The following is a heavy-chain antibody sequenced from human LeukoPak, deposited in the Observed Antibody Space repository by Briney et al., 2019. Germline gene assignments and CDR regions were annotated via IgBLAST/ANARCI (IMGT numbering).Heavy chain of an antibody. CDR1: GDTFAGYY. Sequence: ASVKVSCKASGDTFAGYYLHWVRQAPRQGLEWMGWINADSGVTDYAQRFQGRVTMTTDMSITTAYMELNRVRSDDAAVYYCATGGGSSGYPEYWGQGTLVTVSS. CDR2: INADSGVT. J-gene: IGHJ4*02. D-gene: IGHD3-22*01. CDR3: ATGGGSSGYPEY. V-gene: IGHV1-2*02.